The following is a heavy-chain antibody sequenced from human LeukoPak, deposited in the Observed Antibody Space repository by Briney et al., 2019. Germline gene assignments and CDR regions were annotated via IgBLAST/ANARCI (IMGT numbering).Heavy chain of an antibody. V-gene: IGHV3-48*03. Sequence: GGSLRLSCEDSGFTFRSYEMNWVRQAPGKGLEWIAYLSSSGSAFSYADSVKGRFTITRDNAKNSVYLEMNSLRADDTAVYYCARSARLMKGVVEVTALDDWGQGTLVTVSS. D-gene: IGHD3-3*01. CDR1: GFTFRSYE. CDR3: ARSARLMKGVVEVTALDD. J-gene: IGHJ4*02. CDR2: LSSSGSAF.